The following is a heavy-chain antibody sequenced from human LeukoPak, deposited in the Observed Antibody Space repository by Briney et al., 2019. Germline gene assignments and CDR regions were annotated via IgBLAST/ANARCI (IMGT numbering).Heavy chain of an antibody. CDR1: GFTFSSYA. Sequence: GGSLRLSCAASGFTFSSYAMSWVRQAPGKGLEWVSAISGSGGSTYYADSVKGRFTISRDNSKDTLYLQMNSLRAEDTAVYYCAKDTRGSMTTTEGLFDYWGQGTLVTVSS. D-gene: IGHD4-17*01. CDR2: ISGSGGST. CDR3: AKDTRGSMTTTEGLFDY. J-gene: IGHJ4*02. V-gene: IGHV3-23*01.